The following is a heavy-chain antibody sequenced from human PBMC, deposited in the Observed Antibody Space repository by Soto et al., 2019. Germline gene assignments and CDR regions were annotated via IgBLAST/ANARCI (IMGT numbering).Heavy chain of an antibody. Sequence: SETLSLTCTVSGGSVSSRSYSWSWVRQTPGGGLEWIGYIYFSGYINDSGGPKYNPSLKSRVTISIDTSKNQFSLNLRSVTAADTAVYYSATEFNYDFWSGYSSQEYVDYWVTGTLRT. CDR2: IYFSGYINDSGGP. V-gene: IGHV4-61*01. D-gene: IGHD3-3*01. CDR1: GGSVSSRSYS. J-gene: IGHJ4*02. CDR3: ATEFNYDFWSGYSSQEYVDY.